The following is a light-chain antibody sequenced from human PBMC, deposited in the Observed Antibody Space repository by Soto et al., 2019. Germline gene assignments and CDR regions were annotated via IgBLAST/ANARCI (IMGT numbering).Light chain of an antibody. J-gene: IGKJ2*01. CDR3: QQYNNWPLYT. Sequence: DIVMTQSPATLSVSPGGRATLSCRASQSVSSNLAWYQQKPGQAPRLLIYGASTRATGIPARFSGSGSGTEFTLTISSLQSEDFAVYYCQQYNNWPLYTFGQGTKLEIK. CDR2: GAS. V-gene: IGKV3-15*01. CDR1: QSVSSN.